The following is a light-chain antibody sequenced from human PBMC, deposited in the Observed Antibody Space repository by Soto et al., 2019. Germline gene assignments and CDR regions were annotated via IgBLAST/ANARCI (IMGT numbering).Light chain of an antibody. CDR2: GAS. CDR3: QHDNSYSEA. J-gene: IGKJ1*01. CDR1: QSVSMW. V-gene: IGKV1-5*01. Sequence: DTQVTQTPSTLSAYERDTVSITCLASQSVSMWLAWFQQKPGKAPRLLIYGASNLESGVPSRFSGSGSGTQFTLTISSLQPDDFATYYCQHDNSYSEAFGQGSKV.